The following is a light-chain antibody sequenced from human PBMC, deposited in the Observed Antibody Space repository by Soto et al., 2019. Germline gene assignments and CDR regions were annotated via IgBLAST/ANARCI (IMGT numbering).Light chain of an antibody. CDR3: QVWDSSSDHVV. CDR1: NIGSKS. Sequence: SYELTQPPSVSVAPGKTCRSTCGGNNIGSKSVHGYRQKPGQAPVLVIDYDSDRPAGIPERFSGSNSGNTATLTISRVEAGDEADYYCQVWDSSSDHVVFGGGTKVTVL. V-gene: IGLV3-21*04. J-gene: IGLJ2*01. CDR2: YDS.